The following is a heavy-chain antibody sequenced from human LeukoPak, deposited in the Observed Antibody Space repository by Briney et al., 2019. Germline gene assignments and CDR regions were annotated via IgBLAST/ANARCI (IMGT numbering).Heavy chain of an antibody. D-gene: IGHD2-2*01. CDR1: GFTFSSYG. J-gene: IGHJ4*02. V-gene: IGHV3-33*01. CDR3: ARDRGFIVVVPAAFDY. Sequence: PGGSLRLSCAASGFTFSSYGMHRVRQAPGKGLESVAVIWYDGSNKYYADSVKGRFTISRDNSKNTLYLQMNSLRAEDTAVYYCARDRGFIVVVPAAFDYWGQGTLVTVSS. CDR2: IWYDGSNK.